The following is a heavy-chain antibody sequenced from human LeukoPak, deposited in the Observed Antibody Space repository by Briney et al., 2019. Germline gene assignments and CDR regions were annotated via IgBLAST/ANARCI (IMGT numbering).Heavy chain of an antibody. V-gene: IGHV3-23*01. D-gene: IGHD4-11*01. CDR3: AKARDIPTVTLFDY. Sequence: PGGSLRLSCAASGFTFSSQAMSWVRQAPGKGLEWVSAISGSGGSTYYADSVKGRFTISRDTSKNTLYLHMNSLRAEDTAVYYCAKARDIPTVTLFDYWGQGTLVTVSS. CDR1: GFTFSSQA. J-gene: IGHJ4*02. CDR2: ISGSGGST.